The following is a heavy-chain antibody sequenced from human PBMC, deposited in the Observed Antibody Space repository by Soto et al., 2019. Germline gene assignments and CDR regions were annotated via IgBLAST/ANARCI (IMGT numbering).Heavy chain of an antibody. J-gene: IGHJ4*02. CDR2: ISYSGST. V-gene: IGHV4-31*03. Sequence: QVQLQESGPGLVKPSQTLSLTCTVSGDSMTTVGYYWTWIRQHPGQGLEWIGFISYSGSTYYSSSLKGRVAISADTSKNQFSLKLNSVTAADTAVYYCTRADYWGQGTLVTVSS. CDR1: GDSMTTVGYY. CDR3: TRADY.